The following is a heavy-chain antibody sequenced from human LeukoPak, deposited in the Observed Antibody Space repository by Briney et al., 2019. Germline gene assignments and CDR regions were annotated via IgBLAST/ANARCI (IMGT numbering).Heavy chain of an antibody. D-gene: IGHD3-22*01. Sequence: PSETLSLACTVSGGSISSSSYYWGWIRQPPGKGLVWIGSIYYSGSTYYNPSLKSRVTISVDTSKNQFFLKLSSVTAADTAVYYCARHPVYYYDSSGLLHFDYWGQGTLVTVSS. V-gene: IGHV4-39*01. CDR3: ARHPVYYYDSSGLLHFDY. CDR1: GGSISSSSYY. CDR2: IYYSGST. J-gene: IGHJ4*02.